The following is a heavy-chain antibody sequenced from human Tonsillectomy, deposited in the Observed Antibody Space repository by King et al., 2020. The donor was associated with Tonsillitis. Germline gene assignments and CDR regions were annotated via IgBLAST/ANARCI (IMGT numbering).Heavy chain of an antibody. V-gene: IGHV2-70*11. CDR3: ARSPYSSGWYVGNQLDY. CDR1: GFSLSTSGMC. D-gene: IGHD6-19*01. Sequence: VTLKESGPALVKPPQTLTLTCTFSGFSLSTSGMCVSWIRQPPGKALEWLARIDWDDDKYYSASLKTRLTISKDTSKNQVVLTMTNMDPVDTATYYCARSPYSSGWYVGNQLDYWGQGTLVTVSS. CDR2: IDWDDDK. J-gene: IGHJ4*02.